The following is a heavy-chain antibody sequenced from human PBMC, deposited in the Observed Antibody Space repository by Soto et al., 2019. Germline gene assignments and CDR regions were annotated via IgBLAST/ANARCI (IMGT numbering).Heavy chain of an antibody. V-gene: IGHV6-1*01. CDR2: TYYRSKWYN. D-gene: IGHD6-19*01. CDR3: ARSKAVAGTGYYYYGMDV. J-gene: IGHJ6*02. Sequence: SQTLSLTCAISGDSVSSNSAAWNWIRQSPSRGLEWLGRTYYRSKWYNDYAVSVKSRITINPDTSKNQFSLQLNSVTPEDTAVYYCARSKAVAGTGYYYYGMDVWGQGTTVTISS. CDR1: GDSVSSNSAA.